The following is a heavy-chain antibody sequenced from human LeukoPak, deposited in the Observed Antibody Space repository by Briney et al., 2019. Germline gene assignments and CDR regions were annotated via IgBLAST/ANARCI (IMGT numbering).Heavy chain of an antibody. J-gene: IGHJ3*02. CDR1: GYTFTGYY. V-gene: IGHV1-2*06. CDR2: INPNSGGT. CDR3: ARGYGSAHGGAFDI. D-gene: IGHD3-10*01. Sequence: ASVKVSCKASGYTFTGYYIHWVRQAPGQGLECMGRINPNSGGTNYAQKFQGRVTITSDTSITTGYMELSRLRSDDTAAYSCARGYGSAHGGAFDIWGQGTMVTVSS.